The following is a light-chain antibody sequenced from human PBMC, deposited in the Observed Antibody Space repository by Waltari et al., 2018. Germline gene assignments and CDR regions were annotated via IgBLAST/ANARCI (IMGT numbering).Light chain of an antibody. V-gene: IGLV1-44*01. Sequence: QSALTQPPSASGTPGQRVTIPCCGSYSNIGSTIVNWYQLFPGVAPKLLIYSDNPRPAGVPDRFSGSRSGNSASLAISGLQSEDEADYYCAAWDDSLNVIFGGGTKLTVL. CDR3: AAWDDSLNVI. CDR1: YSNIGSTI. J-gene: IGLJ2*01. CDR2: SDN.